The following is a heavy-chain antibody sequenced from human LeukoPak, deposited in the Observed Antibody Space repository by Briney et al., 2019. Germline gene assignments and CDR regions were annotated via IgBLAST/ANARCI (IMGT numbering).Heavy chain of an antibody. V-gene: IGHV4-4*07. Sequence: SETLSLTCTVSGGSISSYYWSWIRQPAGKGLEWIGRIYTSGSTNYNPSLKSRVTMSVDTSKNQFSLKLSSATAADTAVYYCARDYYDSSGYQSGFDYWGQGTLVTVSS. CDR2: IYTSGST. D-gene: IGHD3-22*01. CDR3: ARDYYDSSGYQSGFDY. CDR1: GGSISSYY. J-gene: IGHJ4*02.